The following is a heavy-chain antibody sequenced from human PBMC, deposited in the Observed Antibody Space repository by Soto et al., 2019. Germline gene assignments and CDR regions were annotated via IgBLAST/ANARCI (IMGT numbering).Heavy chain of an antibody. CDR2: IWYDGSNK. Sequence: GGSLRLSCAASGFTFSSYGMHWVRQAPGKGLEWVAVIWYDGSNKYYADSVKGRFTISRDNSKNTLYLQMNSLRAEDTAVYYCARDLLTMRGIAVAGTDFDYWGQGTLVTVSS. V-gene: IGHV3-33*01. D-gene: IGHD6-19*01. J-gene: IGHJ4*02. CDR1: GFTFSSYG. CDR3: ARDLLTMRGIAVAGTDFDY.